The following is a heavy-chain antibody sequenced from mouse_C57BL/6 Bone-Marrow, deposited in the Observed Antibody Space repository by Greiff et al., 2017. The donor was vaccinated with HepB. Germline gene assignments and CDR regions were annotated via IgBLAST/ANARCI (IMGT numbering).Heavy chain of an antibody. CDR1: GYTFTSYG. V-gene: IGHV1-81*01. D-gene: IGHD1-1*01. J-gene: IGHJ1*03. CDR3: ASLRRYFDV. Sequence: VQLQQSGAELARPGASVTLSCKASGYTFTSYGISWVNQRSGQGLEWIGVIYTNSGNTNYNEKFKGKATLTADKSSSTAYMELRSLTSEDSAVYLCASLRRYFDVWGTGTTVTVSS. CDR2: IYTNSGNT.